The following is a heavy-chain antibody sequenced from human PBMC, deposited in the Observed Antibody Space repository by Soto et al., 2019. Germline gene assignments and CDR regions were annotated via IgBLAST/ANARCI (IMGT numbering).Heavy chain of an antibody. Sequence: RLSCAASGFTFSNAWMNWVRQAPGKGLEWVSAISGSGGSTYYADSVKGRFTISRDNSKNTLYLQMNSLRAEDTAVYYCVPRKGDPFTWGPGTLVTVSS. D-gene: IGHD3-16*01. CDR3: VPRKGDPFT. CDR1: GFTFSNAW. CDR2: ISGSGGST. V-gene: IGHV3-23*01. J-gene: IGHJ4*02.